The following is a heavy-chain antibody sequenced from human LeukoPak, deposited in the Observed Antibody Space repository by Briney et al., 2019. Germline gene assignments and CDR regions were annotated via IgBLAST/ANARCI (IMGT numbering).Heavy chain of an antibody. J-gene: IGHJ4*02. D-gene: IGHD2-2*01. V-gene: IGHV3-21*01. Sequence: GGSLRLSCAASGFTFSSYSMDWVRQAPGKGLEWVSSISSSRSYIYYADSVKGRFTISRDNAKNSLYLQMNSLRAEDTAVYYCARGRGPAASWFDYWGQGTLVTVSS. CDR2: ISSSRSYI. CDR3: ARGRGPAASWFDY. CDR1: GFTFSSYS.